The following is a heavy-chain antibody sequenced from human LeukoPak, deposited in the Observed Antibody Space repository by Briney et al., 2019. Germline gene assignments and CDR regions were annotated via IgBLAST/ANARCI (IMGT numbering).Heavy chain of an antibody. CDR2: IISSGSTI. CDR3: AGARYDFWSGYYRS. J-gene: IGHJ4*02. V-gene: IGHV3-11*04. CDR1: GFTFSDYF. D-gene: IGHD3-3*01. Sequence: PGGSLRLSCAASGFTFSDYFMSWIRQAPGKGLEWVSYIISSGSTIYYADSVKGRFTISRDNAKNSLYLQMNSLRAEDTAIYYCAGARYDFWSGYYRSWGQGTLVTVSS.